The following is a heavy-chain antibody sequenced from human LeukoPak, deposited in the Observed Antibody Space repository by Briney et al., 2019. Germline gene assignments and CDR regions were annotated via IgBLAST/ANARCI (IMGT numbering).Heavy chain of an antibody. J-gene: IGHJ4*02. D-gene: IGHD6-13*01. Sequence: ASVKVSCKASGYTFSSNYMHWVRQAPGQGLEWMGVINPSGGSTSYAQKFQGRVTMTRDTSTSTVYMELSSLRSEDTAVYYCARDPGIAAAGPRGGSDYWGQGTLVTVSS. V-gene: IGHV1-46*01. CDR1: GYTFSSNY. CDR3: ARDPGIAAAGPRGGSDY. CDR2: INPSGGST.